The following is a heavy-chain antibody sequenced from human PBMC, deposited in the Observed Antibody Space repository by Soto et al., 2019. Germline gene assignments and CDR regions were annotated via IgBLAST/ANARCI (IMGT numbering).Heavy chain of an antibody. J-gene: IGHJ4*02. Sequence: EASVKVSCKVSGYTLTELSMHWVRQAPGKGLEWMGGFDPEDGETIYAQKFQGRVTITADESTSTAYMELSSLRSEDTAVYYCARDLRRDGYNCFDYWGQGTLVTVSS. V-gene: IGHV1-24*01. CDR2: FDPEDGET. CDR1: GYTLTELS. D-gene: IGHD5-12*01. CDR3: ARDLRRDGYNCFDY.